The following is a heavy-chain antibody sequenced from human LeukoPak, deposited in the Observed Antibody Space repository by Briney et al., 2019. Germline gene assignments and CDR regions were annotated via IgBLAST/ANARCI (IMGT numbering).Heavy chain of an antibody. CDR1: GYRFTTCW. D-gene: IGHD5-18*01. CDR2: FDPSDYYT. V-gene: IGHV5-10-1*01. CDR3: ARHYGYLFDY. Sequence: GESLKISCKGSGYRFTTCWISWVRQMPGESLNGVGRFDPSDYYTTYSPSFQGHVTISANKSISTAYTQWSSQKASDNAMYYCARHYGYLFDYWGQGTLVTVSS. J-gene: IGHJ4*02.